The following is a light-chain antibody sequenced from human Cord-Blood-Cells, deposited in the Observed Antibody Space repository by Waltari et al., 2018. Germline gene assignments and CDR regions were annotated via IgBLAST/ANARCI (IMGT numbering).Light chain of an antibody. CDR3: SSYTSSSTLGV. J-gene: IGLJ2*01. V-gene: IGLV2-14*01. Sequence: QSALTQPASVSGSPGQSITISCTGTSSDVGGYNYVSWYQQHPGKAPKLMIYDVSNRPSGVSNRVSGSKAGNTASLTISGLQAEDDADYYCSSYTSSSTLGVFGGGTKLTVL. CDR1: SSDVGGYNY. CDR2: DVS.